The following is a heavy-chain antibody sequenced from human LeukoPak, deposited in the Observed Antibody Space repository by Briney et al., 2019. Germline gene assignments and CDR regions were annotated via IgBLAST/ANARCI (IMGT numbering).Heavy chain of an antibody. J-gene: IGHJ3*02. CDR3: ARGFQWHPRPNGFDI. V-gene: IGHV4-59*01. CDR1: GGSISSYY. Sequence: PSETLSLTCTVSGGSISSYYWSWSRLPPEKGLEWIGNIYYTGDTYYNPSLQSRVAISVDSSKSQFSLKLGSVIAADTAVYFCARGFQWHPRPNGFDIWGHGTMVTVSS. D-gene: IGHD2-8*01. CDR2: IYYTGDT.